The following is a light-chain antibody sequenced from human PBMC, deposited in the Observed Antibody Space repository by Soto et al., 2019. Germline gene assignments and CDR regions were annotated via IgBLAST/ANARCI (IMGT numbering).Light chain of an antibody. CDR3: CSYAGSYTFP. J-gene: IGLJ2*01. V-gene: IGLV2-11*01. CDR2: DVS. Sequence: QSALTQPRSVSGSPGQSVTLSCTGTSSDVGGYNYVSWYQQHPGKAPKLMIYDVSKRPSGVPDRFSGSKSGNTASLTISGLQAEDEADYYCCSYAGSYTFPFGGGTKLTVL. CDR1: SSDVGGYNY.